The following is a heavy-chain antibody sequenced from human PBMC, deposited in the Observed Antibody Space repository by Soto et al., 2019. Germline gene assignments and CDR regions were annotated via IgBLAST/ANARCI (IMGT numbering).Heavy chain of an antibody. V-gene: IGHV3-72*01. D-gene: IGHD5-12*01. CDR3: AREAIVATPYYYYYYIDV. CDR2: TRNKDNSYTT. Sequence: GGSLRLSCAASGFTFSDHYMDWVRQAPGKGLERVGRTRNKDNSYTTEYAASVKGRFTISRDDSKNSLYLQMNNLKTEDTAVYYCAREAIVATPYYYYYYIDVWGKGTTVTVSS. CDR1: GFTFSDHY. J-gene: IGHJ6*03.